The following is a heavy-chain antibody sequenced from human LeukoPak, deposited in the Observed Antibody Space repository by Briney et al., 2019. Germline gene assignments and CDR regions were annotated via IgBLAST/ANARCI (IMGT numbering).Heavy chain of an antibody. J-gene: IGHJ3*02. Sequence: GGSLRLSCAASGFTFSSYGMHWVRQAPGKGLEWVAVIRYDGSNKYYADSVKGRFTISGDNSKNTLYLQMNSLRAEDTAVYYCAKEAEAVRYAFDIWGQGTMVTVSS. V-gene: IGHV3-30*02. CDR3: AKEAEAVRYAFDI. CDR1: GFTFSSYG. D-gene: IGHD3-16*01. CDR2: IRYDGSNK.